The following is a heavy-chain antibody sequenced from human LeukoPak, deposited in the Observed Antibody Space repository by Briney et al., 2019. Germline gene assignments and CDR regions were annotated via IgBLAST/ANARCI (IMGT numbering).Heavy chain of an antibody. CDR2: ISYDGSNK. V-gene: IGHV3-30-3*01. Sequence: GGSLRLSCEASGFTFSICDMYWVRQAPGKGLEWVAVISYDGSNKYYADSVKGRFTISRDNSKNTLYLQMNSLRAEDTAVYYCARGPLTGRWPDMGFDYWGQGTLVTVSS. CDR1: GFTFSICD. D-gene: IGHD5-24*01. J-gene: IGHJ4*02. CDR3: ARGPLTGRWPDMGFDY.